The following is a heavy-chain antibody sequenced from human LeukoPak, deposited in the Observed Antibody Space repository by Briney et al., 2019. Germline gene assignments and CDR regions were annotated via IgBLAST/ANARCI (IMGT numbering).Heavy chain of an antibody. Sequence: PGGSLRLSCAASGFTFSSYAMSWVRQAPGKGLEWVSAISGSGGSTYYADSVKGRFTISRDNSKNTLYLQMNSLRAEDTAVYYCAKDSDGRGYSGYDPDYWGQGTLVTVSS. J-gene: IGHJ4*02. CDR1: GFTFSSYA. CDR3: AKDSDGRGYSGYDPDY. V-gene: IGHV3-23*01. CDR2: ISGSGGST. D-gene: IGHD5-12*01.